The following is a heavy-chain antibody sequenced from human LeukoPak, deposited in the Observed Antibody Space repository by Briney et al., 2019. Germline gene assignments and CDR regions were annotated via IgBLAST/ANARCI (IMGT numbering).Heavy chain of an antibody. CDR1: GGTFISYA. CDR3: ARGDIAAAGTNY. Sequence: SVKVSCKASGGTFISYAISWVRQAPGQGLEWMGGIIPIFGTANYAQKFQGRVTITADKSTSTAYMELSSLRSEDTAVYYCARGDIAAAGTNYWGQGTLVTVSS. D-gene: IGHD6-13*01. V-gene: IGHV1-69*06. CDR2: IIPIFGTA. J-gene: IGHJ4*02.